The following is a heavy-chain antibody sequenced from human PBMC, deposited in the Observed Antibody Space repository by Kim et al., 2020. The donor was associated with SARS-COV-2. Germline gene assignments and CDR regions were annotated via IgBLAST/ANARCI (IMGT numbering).Heavy chain of an antibody. D-gene: IGHD3-3*01. Sequence: GGSLRLSCAASGFTFSNDWMSWVRQAPGKGLEWVGHIKSTTDGGTTDYPAPVQGRFTISRDDSKNTLYLQINSLKTEDTAVYYCTTKGFLEWLLMFDYWGQGTLGTVSS. CDR2: IKSTTDGGTT. V-gene: IGHV3-15*01. J-gene: IGHJ4*02. CDR3: TTKGFLEWLLMFDY. CDR1: GFTFSNDW.